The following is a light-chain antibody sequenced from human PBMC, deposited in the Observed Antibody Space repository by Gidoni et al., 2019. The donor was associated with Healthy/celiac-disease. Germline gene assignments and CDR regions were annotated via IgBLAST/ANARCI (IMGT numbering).Light chain of an antibody. V-gene: IGKV1-5*01. CDR1: QSISSW. J-gene: IGKJ1*01. CDR2: DAP. Sequence: DIQMTQSPSTLSASVGDRVTITCRASQSISSWLAWYQQKPGKAPKLLIYDAPSLESGVPSRLSGSGSGTEFTLTISSLQPDDFATYYCQQYNSYPWTFGQXTKVEIK. CDR3: QQYNSYPWT.